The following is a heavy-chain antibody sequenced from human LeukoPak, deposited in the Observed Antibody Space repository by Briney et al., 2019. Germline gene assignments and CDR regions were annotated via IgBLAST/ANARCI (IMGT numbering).Heavy chain of an antibody. CDR1: GYTFTSYY. D-gene: IGHD3-10*01. V-gene: IGHV1-46*01. CDR2: INPSGGST. CDR3: ARNSYYYGSGSYYPYYYYYYGMDV. J-gene: IGHJ6*02. Sequence: ASVKVSCKASGYTFTSYYMHWVRQAPGQGLEWMGIINPSGGSTSYAQKFQGRVTITADESTSTAYMELSSLRSEDTAVYYCARNSYYYGSGSYYPYYYYYYGMDVWGQGTTVTVSS.